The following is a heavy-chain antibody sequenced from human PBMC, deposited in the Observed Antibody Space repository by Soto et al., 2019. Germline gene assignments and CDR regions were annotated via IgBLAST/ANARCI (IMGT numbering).Heavy chain of an antibody. V-gene: IGHV4-30-4*01. D-gene: IGHD2-15*01. J-gene: IGHJ4*02. Sequence: SETLSLTCTVSGDSFSNAEYHWSWIRQPPGKGLEWIGYIYYSGSTYYNPSLKSRLTISVDTSKNQFSLKLSSVTAADTAVYYCARTSSSVVNFWGQGTLVTVSS. CDR1: GDSFSNAEYH. CDR3: ARTSSSVVNF. CDR2: IYYSGST.